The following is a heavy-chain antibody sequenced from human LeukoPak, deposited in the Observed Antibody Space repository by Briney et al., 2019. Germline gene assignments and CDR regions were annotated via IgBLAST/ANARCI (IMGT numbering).Heavy chain of an antibody. CDR1: GVSITYSNW. J-gene: IGHJ4*02. CDR2: HNGNA. CDR3: ATYYVGVGGRGH. Sequence: SETLSLTCAVSGVSITYSNWWSWVRQPPGKGLEWIGHNGNANYNPSLQSRVTISIDTSKNHFTLSLNSVTAADTAVYYCATYYVGVGGRGHWGPGTLVTVSS. V-gene: IGHV4/OR15-8*02. D-gene: IGHD2-21*01.